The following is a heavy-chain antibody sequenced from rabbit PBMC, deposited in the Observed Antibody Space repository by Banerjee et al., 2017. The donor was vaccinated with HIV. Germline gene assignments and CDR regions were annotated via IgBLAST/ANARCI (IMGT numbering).Heavy chain of an antibody. J-gene: IGHJ4*01. V-gene: IGHV1S40*01. CDR2: IATGSGNT. D-gene: IGHD4-1*01. Sequence: QSLEESGGDLVKPGASLTLTCTASGLDLSSYWMCWVRQDPGKGPEWIGCIATGSGNTYYASWAKGRFTLSKTSSTTVTLQMTSLTAADTATYFCARDLAGVIGWNFNLWGPGTLVTVS. CDR1: GLDLSSYW. CDR3: ARDLAGVIGWNFNL.